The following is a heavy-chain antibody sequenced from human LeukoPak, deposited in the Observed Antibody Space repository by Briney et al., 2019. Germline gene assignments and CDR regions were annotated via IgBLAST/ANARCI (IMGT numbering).Heavy chain of an antibody. CDR3: AKDHAAAGAPDF. D-gene: IGHD4/OR15-4a*01. CDR2: IRESGTSA. Sequence: PGGSLRLSCAASGFTFSTYSMNWVRQAPGKGLDWVSSIRESGTSAYYADSVKGRFTVSRDNSKGTVSLQMERLRTEDTAVYYCAKDHAAAGAPDFWGQGTLVTVSS. J-gene: IGHJ4*02. V-gene: IGHV3-23*01. CDR1: GFTFSTYS.